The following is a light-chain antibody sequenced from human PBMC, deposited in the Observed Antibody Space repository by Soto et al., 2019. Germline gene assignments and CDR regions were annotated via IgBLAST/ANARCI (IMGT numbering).Light chain of an antibody. J-gene: IGKJ4*01. CDR3: QQRSNWRT. Sequence: EIVLTQSPATLSLSPGESATLSCTASQSISSYLAWYQQKPGQAPRLLIYDASNRATGIPARFSGSGSGTDFTLTISRLEPEDFGVYYCQQRSNWRTFGGGTKVEIK. V-gene: IGKV3-11*01. CDR1: QSISSY. CDR2: DAS.